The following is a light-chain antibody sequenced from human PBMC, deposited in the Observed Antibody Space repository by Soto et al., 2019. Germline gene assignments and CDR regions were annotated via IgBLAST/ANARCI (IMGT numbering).Light chain of an antibody. CDR3: QQRSSWPWT. CDR1: QSVRSS. V-gene: IGKV3-11*01. CDR2: DAS. Sequence: DILLTQSPATLSLSPGERATLSCRASQSVRSSLAWYQQKPGQAPRLLIYDASTRATGIPGRFSGSGSGTGFTLTISNIGHEDFAVDYFQQRSSWPWTFGQGAKVEIK. J-gene: IGKJ1*01.